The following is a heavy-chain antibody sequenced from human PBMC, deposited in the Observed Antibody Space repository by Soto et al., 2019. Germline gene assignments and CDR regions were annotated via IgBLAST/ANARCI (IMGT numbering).Heavy chain of an antibody. CDR2: ISYDGSNK. CDR3: AKDGGSGSYSHYYYGMDV. J-gene: IGHJ6*02. D-gene: IGHD3-10*01. V-gene: IGHV3-30*18. Sequence: PGGSLRLSCAASGFTFSSYGMHWVRQAPGKGLEWVAVISYDGSNKYYADSVKGRFTISRDNSKNTLYLQMNSLRAEDTAVYYCAKDGGSGSYSHYYYGMDVWGQGTTVTVSS. CDR1: GFTFSSYG.